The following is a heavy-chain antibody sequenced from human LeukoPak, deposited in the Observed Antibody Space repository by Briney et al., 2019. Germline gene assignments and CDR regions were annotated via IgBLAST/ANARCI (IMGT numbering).Heavy chain of an antibody. CDR2: IYYSGST. CDR1: GVSISGSYYY. D-gene: IGHD3-3*01. J-gene: IGHJ6*03. CDR3: ARVSMQYDFWSRPYYYYYYMDV. Sequence: SETLSLTCAVSGVSISGSYYYWGWIRQPPGKGLEWIGNIYYSGSTYYNASLQSRVTISIDTSKNQFSLKLSSVTAADTAVYYCARVSMQYDFWSRPYYYYYYMDVWGKGTTVTVSS. V-gene: IGHV4-39*07.